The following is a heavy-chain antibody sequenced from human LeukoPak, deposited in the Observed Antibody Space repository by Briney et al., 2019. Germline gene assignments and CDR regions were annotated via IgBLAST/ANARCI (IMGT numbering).Heavy chain of an antibody. CDR1: GGSFSGYY. D-gene: IGHD2-2*01. CDR3: ARDRKYQLLGFDP. Sequence: SETLSLTCAVYGGSFSGYYWSWIRQPPGKGLEWIGEINHSGSTNYNPSLKSRVTISVDTSKNQFSLKLSSVTAADTAVYYCARDRKYQLLGFDPWGQGTLVTVSS. CDR2: INHSGST. V-gene: IGHV4-34*01. J-gene: IGHJ5*02.